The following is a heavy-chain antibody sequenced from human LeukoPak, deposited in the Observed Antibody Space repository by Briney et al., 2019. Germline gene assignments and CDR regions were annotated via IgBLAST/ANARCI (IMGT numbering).Heavy chain of an antibody. CDR1: GFTFTSYA. J-gene: IGHJ3*02. D-gene: IGHD5-12*01. V-gene: IGHV3-23*01. CDR2: LSGSGDRA. Sequence: PGGSLRLSCAASGFTFTSYAMSWVRQAPGKGLEWVSALSGSGDRAYYADSVKGRFTISRDNSKNTLYLQMNSLRAEDTAVYYCARDGSPYHYGGYYYDAFDIWGQGTMVTVSS. CDR3: ARDGSPYHYGGYYYDAFDI.